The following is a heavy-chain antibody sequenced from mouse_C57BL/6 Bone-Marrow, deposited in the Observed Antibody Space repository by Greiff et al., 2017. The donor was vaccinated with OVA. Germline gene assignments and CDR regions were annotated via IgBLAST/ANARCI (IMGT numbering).Heavy chain of an antibody. J-gene: IGHJ3*01. Sequence: EVHLVESGGGLVKPGGSLKLSCAASGFTFSDYGMHWVRQAPEKGLEWVAYIRSGSSTIYYADTVKGRFTISRDNAKNTLFLQMTRRRSEDTAMYYCARTTGTWYADWGQGTLVTVSA. D-gene: IGHD4-1*02. CDR1: GFTFSDYG. V-gene: IGHV5-17*01. CDR2: IRSGSSTI. CDR3: ARTTGTWYAD.